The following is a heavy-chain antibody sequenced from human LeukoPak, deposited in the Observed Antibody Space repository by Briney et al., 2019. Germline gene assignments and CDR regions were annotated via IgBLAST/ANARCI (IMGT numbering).Heavy chain of an antibody. V-gene: IGHV3-23*01. CDR3: AKRTSGNSGYDF. Sequence: PGGSLRLSCAASGFTFSSYGMSWVRHGPGKGLEWVSGIISGSGGSTYYADSVKGRFTISRDNSKNTVFLQMNSLRAEDTAVYYCAKRTSGNSGYDFWGQGTLVTVSS. CDR2: IISGSGGST. CDR1: GFTFSSYG. D-gene: IGHD5-12*01. J-gene: IGHJ4*02.